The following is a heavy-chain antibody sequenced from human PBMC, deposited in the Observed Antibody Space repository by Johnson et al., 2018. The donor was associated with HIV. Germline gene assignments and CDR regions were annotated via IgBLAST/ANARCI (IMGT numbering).Heavy chain of an antibody. V-gene: IGHV3-9*01. CDR3: ARANRGRNDAFDI. Sequence: EVQLVESGGGLVQPGRSLRLSCAASGFTFDDYAMHWVRQAPGKGLEWVSGISWNSGSIGYADSVKGRFTISRDNAKNSLYLQMNSLRAGDTAVYYCARANRGRNDAFDIWGQGTMVIVSS. D-gene: IGHD2-15*01. CDR1: GFTFDDYA. J-gene: IGHJ3*02. CDR2: ISWNSGSI.